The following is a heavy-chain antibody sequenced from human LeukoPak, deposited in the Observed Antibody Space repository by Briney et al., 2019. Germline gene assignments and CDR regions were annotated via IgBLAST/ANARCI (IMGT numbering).Heavy chain of an antibody. J-gene: IGHJ4*02. V-gene: IGHV4-39*01. CDR1: DVSISSSSYY. CDR2: IYYSGST. CDR3: ASYHRGRGYYFDY. D-gene: IGHD3-10*01. Sequence: PSETLSLTCTVSDVSISSSSYYWGWIRQPPGKGLEWIGSIYYSGSTYYNPSLKSRVTISVDTSNNQFSLKLSSVTAADTAVYYCASYHRGRGYYFDYWGQGTLVTVSS.